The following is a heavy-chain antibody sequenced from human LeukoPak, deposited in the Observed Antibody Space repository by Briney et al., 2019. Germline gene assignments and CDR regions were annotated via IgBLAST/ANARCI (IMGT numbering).Heavy chain of an antibody. CDR2: IYTSGST. CDR1: GGSISSGSYY. CDR3: ATGMGYSGNSALDY. D-gene: IGHD4-23*01. J-gene: IGHJ4*02. V-gene: IGHV4-61*02. Sequence: SETLSLTCTVSGGSISSGSYYWSWIRQPAGKGLEWIGRIYTSGSTNYNPSLKSRVTISVDTSKNQFSLKVSSVTAADTAVYYCATGMGYSGNSALDYWGQGTLVTVSS.